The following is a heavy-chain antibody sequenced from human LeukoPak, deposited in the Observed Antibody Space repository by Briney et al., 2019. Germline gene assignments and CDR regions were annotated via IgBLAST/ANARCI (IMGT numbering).Heavy chain of an antibody. CDR3: ARDRAMIDY. D-gene: IGHD2-2*01. Sequence: GGSLRLSCAASGFIFSNSWMNWVRQAPGKGLEWVSYISSSGSTIYYADSVKGRFTISRDNAKNSLYLQMNSLRAEDTAVYYCARDRAMIDYWGQGTLVTVSS. CDR2: ISSSGSTI. J-gene: IGHJ4*02. CDR1: GFIFSNSW. V-gene: IGHV3-48*04.